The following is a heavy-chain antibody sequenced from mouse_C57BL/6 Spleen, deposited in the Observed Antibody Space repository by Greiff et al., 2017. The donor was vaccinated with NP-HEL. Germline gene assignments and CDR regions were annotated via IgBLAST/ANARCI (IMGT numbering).Heavy chain of an antibody. CDR1: GYTFTSYW. CDR2: IDPSDSYT. CDR3: ARGGGNYPYYFDY. J-gene: IGHJ2*01. Sequence: VQLKQPGAELVMPGASVKLSCKASGYTFTSYWMHWVKQRPGQGLEWIGEIDPSDSYTNYNQKFKGKSTLTVDKSSSTAYMQLSSLTSEDSAVYYCARGGGNYPYYFDYWGQGTTLTVSS. V-gene: IGHV1-69*01. D-gene: IGHD2-1*01.